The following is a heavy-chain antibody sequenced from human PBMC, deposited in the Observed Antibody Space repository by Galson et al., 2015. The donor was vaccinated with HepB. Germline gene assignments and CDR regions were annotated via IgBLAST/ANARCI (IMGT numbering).Heavy chain of an antibody. CDR2: IYPGDSDT. D-gene: IGHD3-22*01. V-gene: IGHV5-51*01. J-gene: IGHJ3*02. CDR1: GCSFTSYW. Sequence: QSGAEVKKPGESLKISCKGSGCSFTSYWIGWVRQMPGKGLEWMGIIYPGDSDTRYSPSFQGQVTISADKSISTAYLQWSSLKASDTAMYYCASHRPPGSSGYYYDDAFDIWGQGTMVTVSS. CDR3: ASHRPPGSSGYYYDDAFDI.